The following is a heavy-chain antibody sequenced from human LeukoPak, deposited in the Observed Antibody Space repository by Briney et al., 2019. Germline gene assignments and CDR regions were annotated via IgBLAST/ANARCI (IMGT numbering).Heavy chain of an antibody. CDR3: ARGGPRGYYYYGMDV. CDR2: MSYDGSNK. V-gene: IGHV3-30-3*01. J-gene: IGHJ6*02. Sequence: GGSLRLSCAASGFTFSTYSMHWVRQAPGKGLQWVAVMSYDGSNKYYADSVKGRFTISRDNSKNTLYLQMNSLRAEDTAVYYCARGGPRGYYYYGMDVWGQGTTVTVSS. D-gene: IGHD3-16*01. CDR1: GFTFSTYS.